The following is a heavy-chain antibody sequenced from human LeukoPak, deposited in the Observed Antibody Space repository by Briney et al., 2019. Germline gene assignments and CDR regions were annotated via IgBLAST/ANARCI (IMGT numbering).Heavy chain of an antibody. V-gene: IGHV4-34*01. CDR3: ARGRSIEVVPAALDY. CDR2: INHSGST. CDR1: GGSFSGYY. Sequence: SETLSLTCAVYGGSFSGYYWSWIRQPPGKGLEWIGEINHSGSTNYNPSLKSRVTISVDTSKNQFSLKLSSVTAADTAVYYCARGRSIEVVPAALDYWGQATLVTVSS. D-gene: IGHD2-2*01. J-gene: IGHJ4*02.